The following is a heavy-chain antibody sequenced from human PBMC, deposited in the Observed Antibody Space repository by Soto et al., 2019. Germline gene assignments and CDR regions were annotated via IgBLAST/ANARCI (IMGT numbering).Heavy chain of an antibody. V-gene: IGHV1-69*13. CDR2: IIPIFGTA. D-gene: IGHD3-22*01. J-gene: IGHJ3*02. CDR1: GGTFSSYA. CDR3: ARDLKFFDSSGPYAFER. Sequence: SLQVSCKASGGTFSSYAISWVRQAPGQGLEWMGGIIPIFGTANYAQKFQGRVTITADESTSTAYMELSSLRSEDTAVYYCARDLKFFDSSGPYAFERWGEG.